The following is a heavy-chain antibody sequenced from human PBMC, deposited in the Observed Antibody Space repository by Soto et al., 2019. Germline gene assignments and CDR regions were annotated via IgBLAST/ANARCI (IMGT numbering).Heavy chain of an antibody. CDR1: GFTFSDYF. CDR3: AGVVGYCFNRAGWYSV. J-gene: IGHJ4*02. V-gene: IGHV3-11*06. CDR2: ISGSSSST. Sequence: QVQLVESGGGLVKPGGSLRLSCAASGFTFSDYFMMWIRQAPGKGLEWVSYISGSSSSTNYADSVKGRFTISRDNAKNSLYLQMNSLRGEDTAVYYCAGVVGYCFNRAGWYSVWGQGTLVTVSS. D-gene: IGHD2-15*01.